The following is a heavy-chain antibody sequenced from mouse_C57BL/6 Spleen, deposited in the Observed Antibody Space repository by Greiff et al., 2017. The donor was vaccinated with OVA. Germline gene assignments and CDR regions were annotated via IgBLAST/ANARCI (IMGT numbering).Heavy chain of an antibody. Sequence: VQLQQSGAELVRPGASVTLSCKASGYTFTDYEMHWVKQTPVHGLEWIGAIDPETGGTAYNQKFKGKAILTADKSSSTAYMELRSLTSEDSAVYYCTRWGTNAMDYWGQGTSVTVSS. V-gene: IGHV1-15*01. D-gene: IGHD1-1*01. CDR2: IDPETGGT. CDR3: TRWGTNAMDY. J-gene: IGHJ4*01. CDR1: GYTFTDYE.